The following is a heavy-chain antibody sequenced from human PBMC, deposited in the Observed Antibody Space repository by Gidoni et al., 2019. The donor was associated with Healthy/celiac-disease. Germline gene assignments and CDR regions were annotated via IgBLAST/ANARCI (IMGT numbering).Heavy chain of an antibody. D-gene: IGHD2-21*02. Sequence: EVQLVESGGGLVQPGGSRQLSCAASGFTVSSNYMSWVRQAPGKGLEWVSVIYSGGSTYYADSVKGRFTISRDNSKNTLYLQMNSLRAEDTAVYYCARGGHYYYYYGMDVWGQGTTVTVSS. J-gene: IGHJ6*02. CDR1: GFTVSSNY. V-gene: IGHV3-66*01. CDR2: IYSGGST. CDR3: ARGGHYYYYYGMDV.